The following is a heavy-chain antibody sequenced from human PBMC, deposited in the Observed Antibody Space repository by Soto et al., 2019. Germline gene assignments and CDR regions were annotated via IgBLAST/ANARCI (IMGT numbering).Heavy chain of an antibody. CDR3: ARPKDYDDCLDL. CDR1: GYGFTGDN. CDR2: INAGNGNT. J-gene: IGHJ4*02. D-gene: IGHD3-22*01. Sequence: GVLVKVSCKASGYGFTGDNIRCVSQAPGQRLEWMGWINAGNGNTKYSQKFQGRVTFTRDTSANTAYMELSSLISEDTAVYYCARPKDYDDCLDLWGQGTLVTVSS. V-gene: IGHV1-3*01.